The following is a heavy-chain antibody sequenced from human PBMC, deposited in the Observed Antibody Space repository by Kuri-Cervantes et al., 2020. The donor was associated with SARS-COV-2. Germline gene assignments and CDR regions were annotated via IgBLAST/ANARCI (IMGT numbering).Heavy chain of an antibody. CDR2: IDSGSTHI. J-gene: IGHJ4*02. D-gene: IGHD6-19*01. CDR1: GFTFSISS. V-gene: IGHV3-21*01. CDR3: ARDLRLEKSLDY. Sequence: GESLKIFCQASGFTFSISSMDWVRQAPGKGLEWVSSIDSGSTHIYYADSVKGRFTISRDNAKNSLFLQMSSLRAEDTAVYYCARDLRLEKSLDYWGQGTLVTVSS.